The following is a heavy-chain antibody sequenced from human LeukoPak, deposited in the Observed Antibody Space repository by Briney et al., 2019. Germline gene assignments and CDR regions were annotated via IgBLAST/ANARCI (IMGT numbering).Heavy chain of an antibody. CDR2: THSGGST. CDR3: ARERYDFWSGYYTDFYYYGMDV. V-gene: IGHV3-53*01. Sequence: GGSLRLSCAASGFTVSSNYMTWVRQAPGKGLEWVSITHSGGSTYYADSVKGRFTISRDNSKNTLYLQMNSLRAEDTAVYYCARERYDFWSGYYTDFYYYGMDVWGQGTTVTVSS. CDR1: GFTVSSNY. D-gene: IGHD3-3*01. J-gene: IGHJ6*02.